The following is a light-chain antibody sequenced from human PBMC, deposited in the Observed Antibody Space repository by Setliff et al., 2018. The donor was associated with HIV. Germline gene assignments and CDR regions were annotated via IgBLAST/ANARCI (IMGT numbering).Light chain of an antibody. V-gene: IGLV2-23*02. Sequence: SALAQPASVSGSPGQSITISCTGTSSDVGFYNYVSWYRQYPGKAPELTIYEVTKRPSGVSKRFSGSKSGNAASLTISGLQPDDEADYYCCSYAGSRAFDVFGGGTKVTVL. CDR1: SSDVGFYNY. CDR2: EVT. J-gene: IGLJ1*01. CDR3: CSYAGSRAFDV.